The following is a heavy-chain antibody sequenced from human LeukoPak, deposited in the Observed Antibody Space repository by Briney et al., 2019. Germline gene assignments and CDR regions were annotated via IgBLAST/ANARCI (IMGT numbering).Heavy chain of an antibody. CDR3: ARASTYYDILTGYSLGDAFDI. CDR1: GYTFTGYY. CDR2: INPNSGGT. Sequence: ASVKVSCKASGYTFTGYYMHWVRQAPGQGLEWMGWINPNSGGTNYAQKFQGRVTMTRDTSISTAYMELSRLRSDDTAVYYCARASTYYDILTGYSLGDAFDIWGQGTMVTVSS. V-gene: IGHV1-2*02. J-gene: IGHJ3*02. D-gene: IGHD3-9*01.